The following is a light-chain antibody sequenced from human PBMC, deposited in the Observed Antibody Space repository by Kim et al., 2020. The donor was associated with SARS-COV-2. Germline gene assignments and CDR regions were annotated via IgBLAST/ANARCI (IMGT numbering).Light chain of an antibody. CDR3: QQYYSTPLT. Sequence: ATINCKSSQSVWWTSNKKNYLGWYQQKAGQPPKLLIYWASTRESGVPDRFSGSGSGTDFTLTISSLQAEDVAVYYCQQYYSTPLTFGGGTKVDIK. CDR1: QSVWWTSNKKNY. V-gene: IGKV4-1*01. CDR2: WAS. J-gene: IGKJ4*01.